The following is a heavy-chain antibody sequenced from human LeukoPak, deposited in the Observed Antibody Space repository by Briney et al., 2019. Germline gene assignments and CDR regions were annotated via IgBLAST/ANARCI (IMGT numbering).Heavy chain of an antibody. CDR2: INHSGST. V-gene: IGHV4-34*01. CDR1: GFTFSSHY. J-gene: IGHJ5*02. Sequence: NPGGSLRLSCAASGFTFSSHYMNWVRQAPGKGLEWIGEINHSGSTNYNPSLKSRVTISVDTSKNQFSLKLSSVTAADTAVYYCARVPPTRRWFDPWGQGTLVTVSS. CDR3: ARVPPTRRWFDP. D-gene: IGHD4-17*01.